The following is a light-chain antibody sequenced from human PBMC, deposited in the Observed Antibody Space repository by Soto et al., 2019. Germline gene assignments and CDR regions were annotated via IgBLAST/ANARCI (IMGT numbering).Light chain of an antibody. V-gene: IGLV2-11*01. J-gene: IGLJ2*01. Sequence: QSALTQPRSVSGSPGQSVTVSCTGTSSDVGGYNYVSWYQQHPGKAPKLLIYDVNERPSGVPDRFSGSKSGNTASLTISGLQVDDEADYYCCSYSGRYTSVFGGGTKVTVL. CDR2: DVN. CDR1: SSDVGGYNY. CDR3: CSYSGRYTSV.